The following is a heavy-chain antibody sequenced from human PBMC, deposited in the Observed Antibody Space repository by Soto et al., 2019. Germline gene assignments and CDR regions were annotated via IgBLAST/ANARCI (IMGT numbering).Heavy chain of an antibody. CDR3: ATASLYSSLGINWFDP. CDR2: IHYSGTT. CDR1: GGSISSGAYY. Sequence: KPSETLSLTCTVSGGSISSGAYYWSWIRQHPGKGLEWIGYIHYSGTTYYNPSLKNRVTLSVDTSKNQFYLKLTSVTAADTAVYYCATASLYSSLGINWFDPWGQGTLVTVSS. J-gene: IGHJ5*02. D-gene: IGHD6-19*01. V-gene: IGHV4-31*03.